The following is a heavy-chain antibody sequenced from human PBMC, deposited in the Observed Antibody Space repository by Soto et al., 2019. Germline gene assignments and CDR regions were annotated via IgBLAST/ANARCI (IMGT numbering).Heavy chain of an antibody. J-gene: IGHJ4*02. CDR2: IYYSGST. D-gene: IGHD3-3*01. CDR3: ARVGSITIFGVVDY. Sequence: QVQRQESGPGLVKPSQTLSLTCTVSGGSIRSGGYYWSWIRQHPGKGLEWIGYIYYSGSTYYNPSLKNRVTISVDTSKKQLSLKLSSVTAADTAVYYCARVGSITIFGVVDYWGQGTLVTVSS. V-gene: IGHV4-31*03. CDR1: GGSIRSGGYY.